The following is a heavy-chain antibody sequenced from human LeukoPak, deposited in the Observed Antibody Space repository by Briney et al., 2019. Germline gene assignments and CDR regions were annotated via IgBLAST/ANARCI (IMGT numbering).Heavy chain of an antibody. CDR2: IFYNGST. J-gene: IGHJ4*02. D-gene: IGHD3-3*01. CDR3: ARGVHYDFWSGYEPQYYFDY. CDR1: DGSISSYY. V-gene: IGHV4-59*01. Sequence: SETLSLTCSVSDGSISSYYWSWIRQPPGKGLEWIGYIFYNGSTNYNPSLKSRVTMSLNTSKKHFSLKLSSVTAADTAIYYCARGVHYDFWSGYEPQYYFDYWGQGTLVTVSS.